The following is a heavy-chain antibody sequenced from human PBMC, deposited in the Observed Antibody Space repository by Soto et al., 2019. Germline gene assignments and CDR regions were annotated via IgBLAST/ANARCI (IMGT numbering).Heavy chain of an antibody. CDR3: VRDFLHYYDSSGDHTADAFDI. D-gene: IGHD3-22*01. V-gene: IGHV3-48*02. CDR2: ISSSSSTI. CDR1: GFTFSSYS. Sequence: GGSLRLSCAASGFTFSSYSMNWVRQAPGKGLEWVSYISSSSSTIYYADSVKGRFTISRDNAKNSLYLQMNSLRDEDTAVYYCVRDFLHYYDSSGDHTADAFDIWAQGTMVTVSS. J-gene: IGHJ3*02.